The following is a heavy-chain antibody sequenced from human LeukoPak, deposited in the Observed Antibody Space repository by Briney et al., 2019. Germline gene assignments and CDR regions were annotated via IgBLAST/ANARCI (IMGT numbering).Heavy chain of an antibody. CDR1: GGSISTYY. Sequence: WETLSLTCTVSGGSISTYYWSWIRQPPGKGLEWIGYIYYTGSTNYNPSLKSRVTISVDTSKNQFSLKLSSVTAADTAVYYCARYGSGSYRQFDYWGQGTLVTVSS. V-gene: IGHV4-59*01. J-gene: IGHJ4*02. CDR2: IYYTGST. CDR3: ARYGSGSYRQFDY. D-gene: IGHD3-10*01.